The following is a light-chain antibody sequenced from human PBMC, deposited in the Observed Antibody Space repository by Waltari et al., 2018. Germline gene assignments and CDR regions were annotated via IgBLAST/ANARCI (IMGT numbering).Light chain of an antibody. Sequence: DIQMTQSPSTLSASVGDRVTITCRASQGISRWLAWYQQKPGKPPKVLIYDASSLGSGVPSRFSGSGSGTEFTLVISNLQPDDVATYYCQQYSGYSGIFGGGTKVEIK. J-gene: IGKJ4*01. V-gene: IGKV1-5*01. CDR1: QGISRW. CDR3: QQYSGYSGI. CDR2: DAS.